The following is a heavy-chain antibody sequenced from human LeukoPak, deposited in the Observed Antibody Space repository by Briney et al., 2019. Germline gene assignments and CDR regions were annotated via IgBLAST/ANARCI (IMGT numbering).Heavy chain of an antibody. D-gene: IGHD6-13*01. J-gene: IGHJ3*02. Sequence: GASVKVSCKVSGYTLTELSMHSVRQAPGKGLEWMGGFDPEDGETIYAQKFQGRVTMTEDTSTDTAYMELSSLRSEDTAVYYCATVGGIRGAFDIWGQGTMVTVSS. CDR3: ATVGGIRGAFDI. CDR2: FDPEDGET. CDR1: GYTLTELS. V-gene: IGHV1-24*01.